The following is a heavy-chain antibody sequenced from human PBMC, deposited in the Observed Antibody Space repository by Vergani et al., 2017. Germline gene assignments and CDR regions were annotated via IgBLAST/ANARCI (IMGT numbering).Heavy chain of an antibody. J-gene: IGHJ3*02. D-gene: IGHD3-22*01. CDR3: ARDGDSSGYYGLNAFDI. CDR1: GFTFDDYA. V-gene: IGHV3-9*01. Sequence: EVQLVESGGGLVQPGRSLRLSCAASGFTFDDYAMHWVRQGPGKGLEWVSGISWNSGNIGYADSVKGRFTISRDNAKNSLYLQMNSLRAEDTALYYCARDGDSSGYYGLNAFDIWGQGTMVTVSS. CDR2: ISWNSGNI.